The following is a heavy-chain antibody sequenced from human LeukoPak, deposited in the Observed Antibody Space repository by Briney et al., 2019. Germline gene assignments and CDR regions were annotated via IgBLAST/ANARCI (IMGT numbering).Heavy chain of an antibody. Sequence: PGGSLRLSCSASGFTFSSYAMHWVRQAPGKGLEYVSAISSNGGSTYYADSVKGRFTISRDNSKNTLYLQMSSLRAEDTAVYYCVKDFIAVASASGVFDYWGQGTLVTVSS. CDR3: VKDFIAVASASGVFDY. D-gene: IGHD6-19*01. CDR1: GFTFSSYA. V-gene: IGHV3-64D*06. J-gene: IGHJ4*02. CDR2: ISSNGGST.